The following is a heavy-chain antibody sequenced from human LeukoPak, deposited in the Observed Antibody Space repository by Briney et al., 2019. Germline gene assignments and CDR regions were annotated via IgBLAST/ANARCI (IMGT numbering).Heavy chain of an antibody. CDR3: ARRIGYCSGGSCYGAFDI. CDR1: GGSISSSSYY. Sequence: SETLSLTCTVSGGSISSSSYYWGWIRQPPGKGLEWIGSIYYSGSTYCNPSLKGRVTISVDTSKNQFSLKLSSVTAADTAVYYCARRIGYCSGGSCYGAFDIWGQGTMVTVSS. V-gene: IGHV4-39*01. CDR2: IYYSGST. J-gene: IGHJ3*02. D-gene: IGHD2-15*01.